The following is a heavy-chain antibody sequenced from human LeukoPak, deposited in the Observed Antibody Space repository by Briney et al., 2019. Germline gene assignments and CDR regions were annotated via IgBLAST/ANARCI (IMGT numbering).Heavy chain of an antibody. CDR3: AMSGSFDY. CDR1: GYSISSGYY. Sequence: SETLSLTCAVSGYSISSGYYWGWIRQPPGKGLEWIGSIYHSGSTYYNPSLKSRVTISVDTSKNQFSLKLSSVTAADTAVYYCAMSGSFDYWGQGTLDTVSS. J-gene: IGHJ4*02. V-gene: IGHV4-38-2*01. D-gene: IGHD1-26*01. CDR2: IYHSGST.